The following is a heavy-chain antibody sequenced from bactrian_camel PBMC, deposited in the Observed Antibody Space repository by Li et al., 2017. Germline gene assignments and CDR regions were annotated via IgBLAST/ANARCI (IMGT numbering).Heavy chain of an antibody. J-gene: IGHJ6*01. D-gene: IGHD6*01. CDR3: AADRVRCGLYGRSWSDMRAFGY. CDR2: LHTTDDST. Sequence: HVQLVESGGGSVQTGGPLTLSCVTSGHTDAVDLMGWWRQAPDAEREWIVVLHTTDDSTYYSTFVKGRFTASRDAAKNTWYLHMNDLKPEDTAMYYCAADRVRCGLYGRSWSDMRAFGYWGQGTQVTVS. V-gene: IGHV3S1*01. CDR1: GHTDAVDL.